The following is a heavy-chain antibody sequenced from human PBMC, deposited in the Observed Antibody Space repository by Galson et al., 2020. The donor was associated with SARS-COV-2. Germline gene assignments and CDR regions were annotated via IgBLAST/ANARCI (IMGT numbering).Heavy chain of an antibody. Sequence: SETLSLTCVVSGGSISSNNWWSWVRQPPGKGLEWIGEIYHTGTTNDNPSLESRLIISVDKSKNQFSLRLTSVTAADTAVYYCARDGAGVAAATGALSSWGQGTLVTVSS. CDR2: IYHTGTT. D-gene: IGHD2-2*01. J-gene: IGHJ5*02. CDR1: GGSISSNNW. V-gene: IGHV4-4*02. CDR3: ARDGAGVAAATGALSS.